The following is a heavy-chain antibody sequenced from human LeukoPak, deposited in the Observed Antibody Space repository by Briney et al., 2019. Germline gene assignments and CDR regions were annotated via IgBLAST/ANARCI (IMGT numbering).Heavy chain of an antibody. Sequence: GGSLRLSCTASGFTFTDVWMSWVRQAPGKGLEWVSAISDSGDRTYYADSVKGRFTLSRDNSKNTLYLQMNSLRAEDTAVYYCAKDARRSSGWWFFDHWGQGTLVTVSS. CDR3: AKDARRSSGWWFFDH. J-gene: IGHJ4*02. CDR2: ISDSGDRT. V-gene: IGHV3-23*01. CDR1: GFTFTDVW. D-gene: IGHD6-19*01.